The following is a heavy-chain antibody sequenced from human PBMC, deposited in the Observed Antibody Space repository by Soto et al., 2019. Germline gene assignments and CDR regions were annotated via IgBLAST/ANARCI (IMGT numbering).Heavy chain of an antibody. CDR2: ISYDGSNK. CDR3: ANDCGAVDGFSYYFDY. V-gene: IGHV3-30*18. Sequence: QVQLVESGGGVVQPGRSLRLSCAASGFTFSSYGRHWVRQAPGKGLEWVAVISYDGSNKYYADSVNDRFTISRDNSKNTLYLQMNSLRAEDTAVYYCANDCGAVDGFSYYFDYWGQGTLVTVSS. CDR1: GFTFSSYG. J-gene: IGHJ4*02. D-gene: IGHD6-13*01.